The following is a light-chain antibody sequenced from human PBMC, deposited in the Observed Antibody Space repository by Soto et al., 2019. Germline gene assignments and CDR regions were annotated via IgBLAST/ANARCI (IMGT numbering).Light chain of an antibody. J-gene: IGLJ1*01. CDR2: EVS. CDR1: SSDVGSYNY. Sequence: QSALTQPASVSGSPGQSITISCTGTSSDVGSYNYVSWYQQHPGKAPKLMIYEVSNRPSGVPDRFSGSKSGNTASLTVSGLQAEDEADYYCDSYGGNKRVFGTGTKVTVL. V-gene: IGLV2-8*01. CDR3: DSYGGNKRV.